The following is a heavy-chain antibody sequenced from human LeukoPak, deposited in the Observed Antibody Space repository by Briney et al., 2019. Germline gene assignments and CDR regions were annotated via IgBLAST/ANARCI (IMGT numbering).Heavy chain of an antibody. J-gene: IGHJ6*03. CDR1: GYTFTNYY. D-gene: IGHD3-22*01. CDR3: ARDLNKYYDSSGYSEAPRGYYYYYYMDV. V-gene: IGHV1-46*01. Sequence: ASVKVSCKASGYTFTNYYIHWVRQAPGQGLEWMGIINPSGGSTSYAQKFQGRVTMTRDKSTSTVYMELSSLRSEDTAVYYCARDLNKYYDSSGYSEAPRGYYYYYYMDVWGKGTTVTVSS. CDR2: INPSGGST.